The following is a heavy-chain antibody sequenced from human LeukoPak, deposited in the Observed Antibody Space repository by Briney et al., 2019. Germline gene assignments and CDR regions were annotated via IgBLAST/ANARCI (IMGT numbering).Heavy chain of an antibody. CDR2: IYDSGST. D-gene: IGHD1-14*01. V-gene: IGHV4-39*07. CDR3: ARVETEGYYFDY. CDR1: GGSIRSSYYY. J-gene: IGHJ4*02. Sequence: PSETLSLTCTVSGGSIRSSYYYWGWIRQPPGKGLEWIGSIYDSGSTYYNPSLKSRVTISVDTSKNQFSLKLSSVTAADTAVYYCARVETEGYYFDYWGQGTLVTVSS.